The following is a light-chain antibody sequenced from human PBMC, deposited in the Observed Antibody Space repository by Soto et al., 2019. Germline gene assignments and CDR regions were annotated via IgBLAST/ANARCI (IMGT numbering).Light chain of an antibody. Sequence: DIQMTQSPSTLSASVGDIVTITCRASQSVSSWLAWYQQKPGKAPKLMIYKASSLESGVPLRFSGSGSGTEFTLTISSLQPDDFSAYYCQQYNSYSPLMYTFGQGTKLEIK. CDR3: QQYNSYSPLMYT. V-gene: IGKV1-5*03. CDR1: QSVSSW. CDR2: KAS. J-gene: IGKJ2*01.